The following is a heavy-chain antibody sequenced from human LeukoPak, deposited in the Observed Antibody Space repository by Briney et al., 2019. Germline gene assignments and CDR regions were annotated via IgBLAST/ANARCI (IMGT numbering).Heavy chain of an antibody. V-gene: IGHV4-59*01. CDR3: ARDIRWHFDL. CDR2: IYYSGST. J-gene: IGHJ2*01. Sequence: SETLSLTCTVSGGSISSYYWSWIRQPPGKGLEWIGYIYYSGSTNYNPSLKSRVTISVDTSKNQFSLKLSSVTAADTAVYYCARDIRWHFDLWGRGTLVTVSS. D-gene: IGHD2-21*01. CDR1: GGSISSYY.